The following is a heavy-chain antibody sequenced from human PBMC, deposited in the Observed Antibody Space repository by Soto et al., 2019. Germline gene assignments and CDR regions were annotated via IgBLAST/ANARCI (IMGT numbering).Heavy chain of an antibody. J-gene: IGHJ4*02. Sequence: ASETLSLTCAVSGYSISSSNWWGWIRQPPGKGLEWIGYMYHSGSTYYNPSLKSRVTISIDRSKNQFSLKLSSVTAADTAVYYCARVPAYWGQGILVTVSS. CDR3: ARVPAY. CDR2: MYHSGST. D-gene: IGHD2-2*01. V-gene: IGHV4-28*03. CDR1: GYSISSSNW.